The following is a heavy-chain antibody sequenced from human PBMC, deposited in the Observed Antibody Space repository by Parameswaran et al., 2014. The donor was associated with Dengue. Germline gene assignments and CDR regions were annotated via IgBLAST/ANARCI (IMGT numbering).Heavy chain of an antibody. D-gene: IGHD3-22*01. CDR3: ARDTNYYDSSGYHYAVWFDP. CDR2: IFYSGHT. Sequence: VRQAPGKGLEWIGYIFYSGHTSYNPSLNSRVTISVDMSKNQFSLKVTSVTAADTAVYFCARDTNYYDSSGYHYAVWFDPWGQGTLVTVSS. V-gene: IGHV4-59*01. J-gene: IGHJ5*02.